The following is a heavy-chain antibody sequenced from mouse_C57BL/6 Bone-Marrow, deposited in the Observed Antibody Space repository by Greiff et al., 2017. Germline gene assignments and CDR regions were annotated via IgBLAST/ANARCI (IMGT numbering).Heavy chain of an antibody. V-gene: IGHV2-5*01. CDR3: AKKGDWEKDAMDD. J-gene: IGHJ4*01. Sequence: VQGVESGPGLVQPSQRLSITCTVSGFSLTSYGVHWVRQSPGKGLAWLGVIWRGGRTDYNAAFMSRLSITKDNSKSQVFFKMNRLQADDTAIYYCAKKGDWEKDAMDDWGQGTAVTVSS. D-gene: IGHD4-1*01. CDR1: GFSLTSYG. CDR2: IWRGGRT.